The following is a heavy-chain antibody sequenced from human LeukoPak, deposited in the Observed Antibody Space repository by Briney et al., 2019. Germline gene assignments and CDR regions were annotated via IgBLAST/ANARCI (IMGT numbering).Heavy chain of an antibody. J-gene: IGHJ4*02. CDR3: AKVLYVGRGSRIDY. CDR1: AFTFSSYS. D-gene: IGHD3-16*01. Sequence: PGGSLRLSCAASAFTFSSYSMNWVRQAPGKGLEWVSSISSSSSYIYYADSVKGRFTISRDNSKNTLNLQMNSLRAEDTAVYYCAKVLYVGRGSRIDYWGQGTLVTVSS. CDR2: ISSSSSYI. V-gene: IGHV3-21*04.